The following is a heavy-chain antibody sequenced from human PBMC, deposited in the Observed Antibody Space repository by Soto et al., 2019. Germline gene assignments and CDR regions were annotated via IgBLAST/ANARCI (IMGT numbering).Heavy chain of an antibody. CDR3: ARVPDLNYCSRTSCLYYFDY. Sequence: EVQLLESGGGLVQPGGSLRLSCVLSGFTFSRYVMSWVRRAPGKGLEGVSSINSNGESTYYIDPVKGRFTVSRDNSKNSLYVQMNSLRAENTAVYYCARVPDLNYCSRTSCLYYFDYWGQGALVTVSS. CDR1: GFTFSRYV. V-gene: IGHV3-23*01. D-gene: IGHD2-2*01. J-gene: IGHJ4*02. CDR2: INSNGEST.